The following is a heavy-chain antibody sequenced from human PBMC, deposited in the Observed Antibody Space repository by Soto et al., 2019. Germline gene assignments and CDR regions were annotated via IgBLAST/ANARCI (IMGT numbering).Heavy chain of an antibody. D-gene: IGHD6-13*01. CDR3: ARESTVAGTDNWFDS. CDR2: IYTSGST. V-gene: IGHV4-4*07. J-gene: IGHJ5*01. CDR1: GAFISGYY. Sequence: QVQLQESGPGLVKPSETLSLTCTVSGAFISGYYWSWIPQPAGKGLEWIGRIYTSGSTKYSPSLKSRATMSVDTSKQQFSLKLNSVTAAYTAVYYCARESTVAGTDNWFDSWGQGTLVTVSS.